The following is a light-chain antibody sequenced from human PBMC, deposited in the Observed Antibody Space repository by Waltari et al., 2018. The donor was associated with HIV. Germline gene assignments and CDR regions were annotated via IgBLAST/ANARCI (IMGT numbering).Light chain of an antibody. J-gene: IGKJ5*01. Sequence: EIVLTQSPATLSLSPGERATLSCRASQSIATYLAWYQHKPGQPPRLLMSHASTRATGIPARFSGSGSGTDFTLTISSLEPEDFAIYDCQQRAISPGTFGHGTRLDIK. CDR3: QQRAISPGT. V-gene: IGKV3-11*01. CDR2: HAS. CDR1: QSIATY.